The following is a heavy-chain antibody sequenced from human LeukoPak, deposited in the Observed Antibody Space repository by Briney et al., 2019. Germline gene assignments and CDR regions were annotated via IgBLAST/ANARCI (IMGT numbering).Heavy chain of an antibody. CDR3: AKGAGWLVPRWFDP. J-gene: IGHJ5*02. D-gene: IGHD6-19*01. CDR2: INPDGTII. Sequence: GGSLRLSCVGSGFTYTDYWMHWFRQAPGKGPVWVSRINPDGTIIDYADSVKGRFTISRDNSKNTLYLQMNSLRAEDTAVYYCAKGAGWLVPRWFDPWGQGTLVTVSS. V-gene: IGHV3-74*01. CDR1: GFTYTDYW.